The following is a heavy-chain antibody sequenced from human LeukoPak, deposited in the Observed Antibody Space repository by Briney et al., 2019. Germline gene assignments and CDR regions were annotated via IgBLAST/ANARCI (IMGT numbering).Heavy chain of an antibody. J-gene: IGHJ4*02. D-gene: IGHD2-2*01. V-gene: IGHV4-39*01. CDR1: CGSISSSSYY. CDR2: IYYSGST. Sequence: PSETLSLTCTVSCGSISSSSYYWGWIRQPPGKGLEWIGSIYYSGSTYYNPSLKSRVTISVDTSKNQFSLKLGSVTAADTAVYYCERRASALCGGSTSSYTGHFDYWGQGTLVTVSS. CDR3: ERRASALCGGSTSSYTGHFDY.